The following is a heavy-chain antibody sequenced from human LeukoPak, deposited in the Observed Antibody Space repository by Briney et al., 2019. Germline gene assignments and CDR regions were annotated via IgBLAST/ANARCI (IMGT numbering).Heavy chain of an antibody. V-gene: IGHV3-21*01. Sequence: GGSLRLSCAASGFTFSSDSMNCVRQAPGKGLEWDSSISSSSSYIYYADSVKGRFTISRDNAKNSLYLQMNSLRAEDTAVYYCARDPSTIAVAGTYVYWGQGTLVTVSS. CDR3: ARDPSTIAVAGTYVY. CDR1: GFTFSSDS. D-gene: IGHD6-19*01. CDR2: ISSSSSYI. J-gene: IGHJ4*02.